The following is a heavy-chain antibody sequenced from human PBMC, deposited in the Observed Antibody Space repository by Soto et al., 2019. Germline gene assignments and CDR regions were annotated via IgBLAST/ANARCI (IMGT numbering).Heavy chain of an antibody. J-gene: IGHJ4*02. CDR2: IWYDGSNK. D-gene: IGHD3-22*01. Sequence: QVQLVESGGGVVQPGRSLRLSCAASGFTFSSYGMHWVRQAPGKGLEWVAVIWYDGSNKYYADSVKGRFTISRDNSKNTLYLQMNSLRAEDTAVYYCARDKYYYSSGYYHLDYWGQGTLVTVSS. V-gene: IGHV3-33*01. CDR3: ARDKYYYSSGYYHLDY. CDR1: GFTFSSYG.